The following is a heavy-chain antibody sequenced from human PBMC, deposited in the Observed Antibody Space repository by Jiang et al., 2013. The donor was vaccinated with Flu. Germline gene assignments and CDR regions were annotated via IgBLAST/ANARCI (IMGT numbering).Heavy chain of an antibody. CDR3: ARAWSRYDAFDI. D-gene: IGHD2-8*02. CDR1: VSSNSAA. V-gene: IGHV6-1*01. Sequence: VSSNSAAWNWIRQSPSRGLEWLGRTYYRSKWYNDYAVSVKSRITINPDTSKNQFSLQLNSVTPEDTAVYYCARAWSRYDAFDIWGQGTMVTVSS. J-gene: IGHJ3*02. CDR2: TYYRSKWYN.